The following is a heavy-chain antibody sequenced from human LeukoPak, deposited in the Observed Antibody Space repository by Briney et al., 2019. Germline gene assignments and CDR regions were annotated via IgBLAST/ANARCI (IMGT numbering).Heavy chain of an antibody. Sequence: GGSLRLSCAASGFTFSSYAMSWVRQAPGKGLEWVSAISGSGGSTYYADSVKGRFTISRDNSKNTLYLQMNSLRAEDTAVYCCAKGVRRPGDYSDYAGSAYYFDYWGQGTLVTVSS. J-gene: IGHJ4*02. D-gene: IGHD4-17*01. CDR3: AKGVRRPGDYSDYAGSAYYFDY. CDR1: GFTFSSYA. V-gene: IGHV3-23*01. CDR2: ISGSGGST.